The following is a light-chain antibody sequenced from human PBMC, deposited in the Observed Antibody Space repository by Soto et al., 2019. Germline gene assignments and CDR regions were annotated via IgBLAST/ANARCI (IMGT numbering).Light chain of an antibody. CDR1: RDISNS. Sequence: DIQMTQSPSSVSASVVDRLNITCRASRDISNSLAWYQQTPGKAPKLLLRGASSLHRGVSSRFSGSGSGTDFTLTISCLQSEDFATYYCQQYYSFPPTFGQGTKVDIK. CDR3: QQYYSFPPT. V-gene: IGKV1-12*01. CDR2: GAS. J-gene: IGKJ1*01.